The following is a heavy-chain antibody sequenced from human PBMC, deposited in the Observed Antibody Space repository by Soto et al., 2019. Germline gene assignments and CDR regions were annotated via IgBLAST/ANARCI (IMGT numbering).Heavy chain of an antibody. V-gene: IGHV3-23*01. CDR2: ISGSGGNT. J-gene: IGHJ4*02. D-gene: IGHD1-26*01. CDR3: AKDRFGIVGPVDY. Sequence: GGSLRLSCASSGVIFSDYAMSWVRQAPGKGLECVACISGSGGNTFYADSVKGRFTISRDNSKNTLSLHMNSLRVDDTAVYFCAKDRFGIVGPVDYWGQGTLVTVSS. CDR1: GVIFSDYA.